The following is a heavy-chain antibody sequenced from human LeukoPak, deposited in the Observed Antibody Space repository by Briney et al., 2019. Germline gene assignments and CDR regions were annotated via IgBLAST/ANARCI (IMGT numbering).Heavy chain of an antibody. J-gene: IGHJ4*02. CDR2: ISGSGSST. CDR3: AKVRYDSSGYQSPYFDY. CDR1: GFTFSSYA. Sequence: GGSLRLSCAASGFTFSSYAMSWVRQAPGKGLEWVSVISGSGSSTYYADSAKGRFTISRDNSKNTLYLQMNSLRAEDTAVYYCAKVRYDSSGYQSPYFDYWGQGTLVTVSS. D-gene: IGHD3-22*01. V-gene: IGHV3-23*01.